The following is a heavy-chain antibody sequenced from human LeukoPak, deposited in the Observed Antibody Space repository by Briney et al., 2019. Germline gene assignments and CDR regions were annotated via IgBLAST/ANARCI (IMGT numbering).Heavy chain of an antibody. Sequence: GGSLRLSCAASGFTFTSYAMGWVRQAPGKGLEWVSGISAGGGGTYYADSVKGRFTISRDNSKSTLYQQMNSLRAEDTAIYYCAKDLRSGSNYGFFDYWGQGTLVTVSS. V-gene: IGHV3-23*01. D-gene: IGHD3-10*01. CDR3: AKDLRSGSNYGFFDY. J-gene: IGHJ4*02. CDR1: GFTFTSYA. CDR2: ISAGGGGT.